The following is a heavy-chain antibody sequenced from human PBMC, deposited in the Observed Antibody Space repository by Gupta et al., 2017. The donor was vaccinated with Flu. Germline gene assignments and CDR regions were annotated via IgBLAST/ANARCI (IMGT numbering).Heavy chain of an antibody. CDR2: INPRGGST. V-gene: IGHV1-46*01. Sequence: QVQLVQSGAEVKKPGASVTVSCKASGYTFTSYYMHWVRQAPGQGLEWMGIINPRGGSTSYAQKFQGRVTRTRDTSTSTVYMELSSLRSEDTAVDYCATFEFGEYDGGDIWGQGTMVTVSS. J-gene: IGHJ3*02. CDR1: GYTFTSYY. CDR3: ATFEFGEYDGGDI. D-gene: IGHD3-10*01.